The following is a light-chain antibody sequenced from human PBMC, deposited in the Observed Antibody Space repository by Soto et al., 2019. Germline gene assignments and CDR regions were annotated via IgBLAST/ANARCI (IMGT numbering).Light chain of an antibody. J-gene: IGKJ1*01. CDR2: AAS. V-gene: IGKV3-20*01. Sequence: EIVLTQSPGTLSLSPADRATLSCRASETVTGKYLAWYQQKVGQAPRLLIFAASNRATGIPDKFSGSESGTDFTLTISILELKDFVLYLCQQSSSPPQGLGQGTMVK. CDR3: QQSSSPPQG. CDR1: ETVTGKY.